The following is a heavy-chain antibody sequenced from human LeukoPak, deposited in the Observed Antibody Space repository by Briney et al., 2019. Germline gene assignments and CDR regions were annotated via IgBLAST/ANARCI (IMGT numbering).Heavy chain of an antibody. Sequence: PSETLSLTCTVSGGSISSYYWSWIRQPPGKGLEWIGYIYYSGSTNYNPSLKSRVTISVDTSKNQFSLKLSSVTAADTAVYYCARGRNNWNYFPTYYYYMDVWGKGTTVTVSS. CDR2: IYYSGST. CDR3: ARGRNNWNYFPTYYYYMDV. V-gene: IGHV4-59*12. CDR1: GGSISSYY. D-gene: IGHD1-7*01. J-gene: IGHJ6*03.